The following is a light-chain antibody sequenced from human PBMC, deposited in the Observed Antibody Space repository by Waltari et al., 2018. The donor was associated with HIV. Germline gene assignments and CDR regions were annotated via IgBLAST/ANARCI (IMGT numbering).Light chain of an antibody. Sequence: QSVLTQPPSASGTPGQRVTISCSGSSPNIGSTYVYWFQQLPGTAPKLLIYRNKQRPSGVPDRFSGSKSGTSASLAISGLRSEDEADYYCAAWDDSLSGLYVFGTGTKVTVL. V-gene: IGLV1-47*01. CDR3: AAWDDSLSGLYV. J-gene: IGLJ1*01. CDR2: RNK. CDR1: SPNIGSTY.